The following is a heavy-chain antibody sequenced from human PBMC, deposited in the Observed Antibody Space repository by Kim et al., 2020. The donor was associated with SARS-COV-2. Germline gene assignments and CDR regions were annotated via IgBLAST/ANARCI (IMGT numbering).Heavy chain of an antibody. J-gene: IGHJ4*02. CDR3: ARHGGSYWTSVDY. D-gene: IGHD1-26*01. V-gene: IGHV4-39*01. CDR2: IYYSGST. Sequence: SETLSLTCTVSGGSISSSSYYWGWIRQPPGKGLEWIGSIYYSGSTYYNPSLKSRVTISVDTSKNQFSLKLSSVTAADTAVYYCARHGGSYWTSVDYWGQGTLVTVSS. CDR1: GGSISSSSYY.